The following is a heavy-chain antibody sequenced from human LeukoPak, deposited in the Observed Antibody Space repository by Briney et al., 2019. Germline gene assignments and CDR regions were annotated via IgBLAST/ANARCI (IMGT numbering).Heavy chain of an antibody. CDR1: GYTFTTFG. CDR2: ISTYNGNT. D-gene: IGHD5-24*01. V-gene: IGHV1-18*01. Sequence: ASVKVSCKASGYTFTTFGLSWLRQPPGQGLEWMGWISTYNGNTNYAQKLQGRVTITADKSTSTAYMELSSLRSEDTAVYYCARAARVEMATILDYWGQGTLVTVSS. J-gene: IGHJ4*02. CDR3: ARAARVEMATILDY.